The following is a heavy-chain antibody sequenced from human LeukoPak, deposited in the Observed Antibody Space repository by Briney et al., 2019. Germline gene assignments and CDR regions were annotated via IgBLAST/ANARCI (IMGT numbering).Heavy chain of an antibody. V-gene: IGHV3-21*01. J-gene: IGHJ3*02. CDR1: GFTFSSYS. CDR2: ISSSSSYI. Sequence: GGSLRLSCAASGFTFSSYSMNWVRQAPGKGLEWVSSISSSSSYIYYADSVKGRFTISRDNAKNSLYLQMNSLRAEDTAVYYCARDPIRGILTGYYLGPDAFDIWGQGTMVTVSS. CDR3: ARDPIRGILTGYYLGPDAFDI. D-gene: IGHD3-9*01.